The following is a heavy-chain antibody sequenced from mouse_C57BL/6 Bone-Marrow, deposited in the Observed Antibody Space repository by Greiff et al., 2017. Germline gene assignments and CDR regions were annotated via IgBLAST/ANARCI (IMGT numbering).Heavy chain of an antibody. CDR1: GYTFTDYE. CDR2: IDPETGGT. D-gene: IGHD2-2*01. V-gene: IGHV1-15*01. Sequence: QVHVKQSGAELVRPGASVTLSCKASGYTFTDYEMHWVKQTPVHGLEWIGAIDPETGGTAYNQKFKGKAILTADKSSSTAYMELRSLTSEDSAVYYCTRSLIYYGYHFAYWGQGTLVTVSA. CDR3: TRSLIYYGYHFAY. J-gene: IGHJ3*01.